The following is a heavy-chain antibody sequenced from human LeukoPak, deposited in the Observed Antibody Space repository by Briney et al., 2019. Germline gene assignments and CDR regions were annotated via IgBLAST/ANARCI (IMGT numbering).Heavy chain of an antibody. J-gene: IGHJ4*02. CDR1: GDSVSSNSAA. D-gene: IGHD6-6*01. Sequence: SQTLSLTCAISGDSVSSNSAAWGWIRQSPSRGLEWLGRTYYTSKWFNEYAVSLKSRITISPDTSKNQFSLQLNSVSPEDTAVYYCARDNFAARSDFDYWGQGTLVTVSS. CDR2: TYYTSKWFN. V-gene: IGHV6-1*01. CDR3: ARDNFAARSDFDY.